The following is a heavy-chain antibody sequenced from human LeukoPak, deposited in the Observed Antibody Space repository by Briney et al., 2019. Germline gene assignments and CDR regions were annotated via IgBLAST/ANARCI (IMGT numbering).Heavy chain of an antibody. CDR3: ARDHGGSYFDY. V-gene: IGHV1-69*13. CDR2: IIPIYGTA. CDR1: GGTFSSYA. D-gene: IGHD1-26*01. J-gene: IGHJ4*02. Sequence: GASVTVSCKASGGTFSSYAISWVRQAPGQGLEWMGGIIPIYGTANYAQKFQGRVTITADESTSTAYMELSSLRSEDTAVYYCARDHGGSYFDYWGQGTLVTVSS.